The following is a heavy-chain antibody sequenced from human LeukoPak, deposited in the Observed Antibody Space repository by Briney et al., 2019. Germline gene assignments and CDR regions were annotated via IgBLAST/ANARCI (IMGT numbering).Heavy chain of an antibody. Sequence: GGSLRLSCAASGFPFSSYEMNWVRQAPGKGLEWVSSISSSSSYIYYADSVKGRFTISRDNAKISLYLQMNSLRAEDTAVYYCARGAIFGVVITRSAFDIWGQGTMVTVSS. CDR3: ARGAIFGVVITRSAFDI. CDR1: GFPFSSYE. D-gene: IGHD3-3*01. J-gene: IGHJ3*02. V-gene: IGHV3-21*01. CDR2: ISSSSSYI.